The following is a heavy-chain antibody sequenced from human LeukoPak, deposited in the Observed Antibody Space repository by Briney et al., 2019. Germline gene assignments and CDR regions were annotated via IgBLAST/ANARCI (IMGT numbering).Heavy chain of an antibody. CDR3: ARPSEFHWFDP. CDR2: IYHSGST. D-gene: IGHD2-21*01. CDR1: GHSISCGYY. Sequence: PSETLSLTCAVSGHSISCGYYCGWIRQPPGKGLEWIGSIYHSGSTYYNPSLKSRVTISVDTSKNQFSLKLSSVTAADTAVYYRARPSEFHWFDPWGQGTLVTVSS. V-gene: IGHV4-38-2*01. J-gene: IGHJ5*02.